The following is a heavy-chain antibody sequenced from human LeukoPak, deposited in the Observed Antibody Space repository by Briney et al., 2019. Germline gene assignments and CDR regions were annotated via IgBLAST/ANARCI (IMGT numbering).Heavy chain of an antibody. CDR1: GFSVSSNH. CDR3: ARDPPLYY. V-gene: IGHV3-53*01. Sequence: GGSLRLSCAASGFSVSSNHVSWVRQAPGKGLEWVSVIYSGGNTYYADSVKGRFTISKDNSKNTLYLQMNSLKAEDTAVYYCARDPPLYYWGQGTLVTVSS. J-gene: IGHJ4*02. CDR2: IYSGGNT.